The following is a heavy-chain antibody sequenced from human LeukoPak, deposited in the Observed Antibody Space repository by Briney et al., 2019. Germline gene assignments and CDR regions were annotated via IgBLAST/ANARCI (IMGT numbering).Heavy chain of an antibody. D-gene: IGHD5-12*01. V-gene: IGHV3-23*01. J-gene: IGHJ4*02. Sequence: PGGSLRLSCAASGFTFSTYAMSWVRQAPGKGLEWVSVFSGNGVTTLYADSVKGRFTISRDNSKNTLYLQMNSLRAEDTALYYCAKHSAYDRRVDYWGQGTLVTVSS. CDR2: FSGNGVTT. CDR3: AKHSAYDRRVDY. CDR1: GFTFSTYA.